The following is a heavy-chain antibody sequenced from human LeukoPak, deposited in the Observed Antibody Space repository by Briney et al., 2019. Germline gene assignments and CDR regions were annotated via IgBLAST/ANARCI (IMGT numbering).Heavy chain of an antibody. J-gene: IGHJ2*01. CDR2: INHSGST. CDR1: GGSFSGYY. Sequence: SETPSLTCAVYGGSFSGYYWSWIRQPPGKGREGIGEINHSGSTNYNPSLKSRVTISVDTSKNQFSLKLHSVTAADTAVYYCARGVEMARFSRGRLYFDLWGRGTLVTVSS. CDR3: ARGVEMARFSRGRLYFDL. V-gene: IGHV4-34*01. D-gene: IGHD5-24*01.